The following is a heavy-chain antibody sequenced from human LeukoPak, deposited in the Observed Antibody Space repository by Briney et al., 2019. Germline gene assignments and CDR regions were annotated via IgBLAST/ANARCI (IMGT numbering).Heavy chain of an antibody. CDR1: GGSISSSSYY. V-gene: IGHV4-39*01. J-gene: IGHJ4*02. Sequence: SETLSLTCTVSGGSISSSSYYWGWIRQPPGKGLEWIGSIYYSGSTYYNPSLKSRVTISVDTSKNQFSLKLSSVTAADTAVYYCATLSVDTAMVTGYYFDYWGQGTLVTVSS. D-gene: IGHD5-18*01. CDR3: ATLSVDTAMVTGYYFDY. CDR2: IYYSGST.